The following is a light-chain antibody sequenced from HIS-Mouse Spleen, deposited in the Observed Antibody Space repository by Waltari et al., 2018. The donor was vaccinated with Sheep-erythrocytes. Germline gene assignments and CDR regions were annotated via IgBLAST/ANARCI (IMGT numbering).Light chain of an antibody. CDR2: DVS. V-gene: IGLV2-11*02. CDR3: CSYAGSYNYV. J-gene: IGLJ1*01. CDR1: SSNIGNNY. Sequence: QSVLTQPPSVSAAPAQKVTISCSGSSSNIGNNYVSWYQQLPGTAPKLMIYDVSKRPSGVPDRFSGSKSGNTASLTISGLQAEDEADYYCCSYAGSYNYVFGTGTKVTVL.